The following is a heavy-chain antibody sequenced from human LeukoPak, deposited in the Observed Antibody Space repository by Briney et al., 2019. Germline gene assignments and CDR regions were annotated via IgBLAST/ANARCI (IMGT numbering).Heavy chain of an antibody. CDR1: GGSISSSNW. CDR3: ARGFYDSSGYYDWFDP. D-gene: IGHD3-22*01. Sequence: PSETLSLTCAVSGGSISSSNWWSWVRQPPGKGLEWIREIYHSGSTNYNPSLKSRVTISVDKSKNQFSLKLSSVTAADTAVYYCARGFYDSSGYYDWFDPWGQGTLVTVSS. CDR2: IYHSGST. J-gene: IGHJ5*02. V-gene: IGHV4-4*02.